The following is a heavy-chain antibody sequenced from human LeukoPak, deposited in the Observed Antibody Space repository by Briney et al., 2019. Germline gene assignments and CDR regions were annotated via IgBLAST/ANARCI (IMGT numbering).Heavy chain of an antibody. Sequence: ASVKVSCKASGYTFFTYGINWVRQAPGQGLEWMGWISTYNGNINYAQKFQGRVTMTTDTSTSTAYMELRSLRSDDTAVYYCARDKSEHSGNFDAFDLWGQGTMVTVSS. CDR1: GYTFFTYG. CDR2: ISTYNGNI. V-gene: IGHV1-18*01. D-gene: IGHD1-26*01. CDR3: ARDKSEHSGNFDAFDL. J-gene: IGHJ3*01.